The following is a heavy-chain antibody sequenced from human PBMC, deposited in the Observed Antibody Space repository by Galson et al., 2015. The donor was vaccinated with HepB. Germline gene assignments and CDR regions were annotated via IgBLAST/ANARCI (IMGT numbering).Heavy chain of an antibody. J-gene: IGHJ4*02. Sequence: SVKVSCKASGYTFTSYAMHWVRQAPGQRLEWMGWINAGNGNTKYSQKFQGRVTITRDTSASTAYMELSRLRSEDTAVYYCARGSGYDILTGYPNPWYDYWGQGTLVTVSS. V-gene: IGHV1-3*01. CDR2: INAGNGNT. CDR3: ARGSGYDILTGYPNPWYDY. D-gene: IGHD3-9*01. CDR1: GYTFTSYA.